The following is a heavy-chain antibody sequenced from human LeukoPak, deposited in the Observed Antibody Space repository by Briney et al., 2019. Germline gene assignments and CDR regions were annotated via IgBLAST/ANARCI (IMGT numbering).Heavy chain of an antibody. Sequence: SQTLSLTCTVSGDSISSGDYYWSWIRQPAGKGLEWIGRISSSGSTNYNPSLKSRVTISVDTSKNQFSLKLSSVTAADTAVYYCARQWWEPTAYFDYWGQGTLVTVSS. CDR1: GDSISSGDYY. V-gene: IGHV4-61*02. J-gene: IGHJ4*02. CDR2: ISSSGST. D-gene: IGHD1-26*01. CDR3: ARQWWEPTAYFDY.